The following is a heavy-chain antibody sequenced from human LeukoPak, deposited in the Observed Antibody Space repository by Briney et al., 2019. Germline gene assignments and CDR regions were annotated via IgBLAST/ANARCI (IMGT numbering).Heavy chain of an antibody. D-gene: IGHD4-17*01. CDR1: GYTFTSYA. CDR3: ARDLGTVTRLTFPYWFDP. CDR2: INAGNGNT. V-gene: IGHV1-3*01. J-gene: IGHJ5*02. Sequence: ASVKDSCKASGYTFTSYAMHWVRQAPGQRLEWMGWINAGNGNTKYSQKFQGRVTITRDTSASTAYMELSSLRSEDTAVYYCARDLGTVTRLTFPYWFDPWGQGTLVTVPS.